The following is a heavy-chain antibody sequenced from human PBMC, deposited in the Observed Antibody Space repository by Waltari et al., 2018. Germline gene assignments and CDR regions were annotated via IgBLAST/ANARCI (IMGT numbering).Heavy chain of an antibody. V-gene: IGHV4-34*01. CDR3: ARGRDPYKGGSL. CDR1: GGSFNGYY. J-gene: IGHJ4*02. Sequence: QVQLQQWGAGLLKPSETLSLTCAVYGGSFNGYYLSWTRQPPGKGLEGIGEIHPSGSTAYNPSLTSRVTISGDMSKNQFSLKLTSVTAADTAVYFCARGRDPYKGGSLWGLGTLVTVSS. CDR2: IHPSGST. D-gene: IGHD1-1*01.